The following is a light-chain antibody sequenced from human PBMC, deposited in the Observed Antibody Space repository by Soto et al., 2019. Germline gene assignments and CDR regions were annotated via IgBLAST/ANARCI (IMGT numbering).Light chain of an antibody. CDR3: GTWDSSLSAGGV. J-gene: IGLJ3*02. CDR1: SSNIGKNY. V-gene: IGLV1-51*02. Sequence: QSVLTQPPSVSAAPGQKVTISCSGSSSNIGKNYVSWYQQVPGTAPKLLIYENNKRPSGIPDRFSGSKSGTSATLGITGLQTGDEADYYCGTWDSSLSAGGVFGGGTKLTVL. CDR2: ENN.